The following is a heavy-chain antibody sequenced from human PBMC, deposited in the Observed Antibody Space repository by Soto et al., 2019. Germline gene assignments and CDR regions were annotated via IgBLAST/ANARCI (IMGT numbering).Heavy chain of an antibody. CDR2: IYPGDSDA. V-gene: IGHV5-51*01. CDR1: GYIFTTYW. Sequence: GESLKISCKGSGYIFTTYWIAWVRQMPGKGLEWMGIIYPGDSDARYSPSFQGQVTISADKSISTAYLQWSSLKASDTAMYYCARQGYGNAFDIWGQGTMVTVSS. D-gene: IGHD4-4*01. CDR3: ARQGYGNAFDI. J-gene: IGHJ3*02.